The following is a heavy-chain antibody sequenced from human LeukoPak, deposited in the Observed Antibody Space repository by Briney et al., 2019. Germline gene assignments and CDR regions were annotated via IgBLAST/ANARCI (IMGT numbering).Heavy chain of an antibody. D-gene: IGHD3-10*01. V-gene: IGHV3-43D*04. Sequence: GGSLRLSCAASGFTFEDYALHWVRQFPGKGLEWVSLITWDGGKTFYADSVKGRFTVSRDNSKSSLYLQMNSLRAEDTALYYCGRNYYGSGSYLGYNWFDPWGQGTLVTVSS. CDR1: GFTFEDYA. J-gene: IGHJ5*02. CDR2: ITWDGGKT. CDR3: GRNYYGSGSYLGYNWFDP.